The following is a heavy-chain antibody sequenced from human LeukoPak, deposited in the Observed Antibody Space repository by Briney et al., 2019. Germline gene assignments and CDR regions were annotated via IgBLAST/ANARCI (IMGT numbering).Heavy chain of an antibody. CDR3: ARGGVVVPAAPPKTYYCGMDV. J-gene: IGHJ6*04. CDR2: INSDGSST. Sequence: GGSLRLSCAASGFTFSSYWMHWVRHAPGKGLVWVSRINSDGSSTIYADSVKGRFTISRDNAKNTLYLQMNSLRAEDTAVYYCARGGVVVPAAPPKTYYCGMDVWGKGTTVSVSS. V-gene: IGHV3-74*01. CDR1: GFTFSSYW. D-gene: IGHD2-2*01.